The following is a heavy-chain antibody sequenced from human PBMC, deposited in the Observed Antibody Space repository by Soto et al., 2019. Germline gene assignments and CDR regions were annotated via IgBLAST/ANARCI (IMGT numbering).Heavy chain of an antibody. J-gene: IGHJ5*02. D-gene: IGHD2-2*01. V-gene: IGHV4-39*01. CDR3: ARGDGSTFNWFDP. CDR2: LYYSGNT. Sequence: QLQLQESGPGLVKPSETLSLTCTVSGGSISSFNYFWGWIRQPPGKGLEWIGSLYYSGNTYYNPSLQSRVTIYVDTSKKQCTLTLRSVTAADTAVYYCARGDGSTFNWFDPWGQGTLVTVSP. CDR1: GGSISSFNYF.